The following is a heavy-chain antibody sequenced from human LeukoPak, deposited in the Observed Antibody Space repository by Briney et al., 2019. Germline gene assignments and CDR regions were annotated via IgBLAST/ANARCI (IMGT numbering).Heavy chain of an antibody. J-gene: IGHJ4*02. CDR3: AREGGGGGYYWFDY. V-gene: IGHV3-48*04. CDR2: ISSSSSSI. Sequence: GGSLRLSCAASGFTFSAYSMNWVRQAPGKGLEWVSYISSSSSSIYYADSVKGRFTISRDNAKNSLYLQMNSLRAEDTAVYYCAREGGGGGYYWFDYWGQGTLVTVSS. CDR1: GFTFSAYS. D-gene: IGHD3-22*01.